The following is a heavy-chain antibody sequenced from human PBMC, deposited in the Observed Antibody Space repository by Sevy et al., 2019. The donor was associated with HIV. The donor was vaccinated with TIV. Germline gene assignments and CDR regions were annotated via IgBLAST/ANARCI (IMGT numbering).Heavy chain of an antibody. D-gene: IGHD2-2*01. V-gene: IGHV3-15*01. Sequence: GESLKISCAASGFTFSNAWMSWVRQAPGKGLESVGRIKSKTDGGTTDDAAPVKGRFTISRDDSKNTLYLQMNSLKTEDTAVYYCTSHCSSTSCPKDYWGQGTLVTVSS. CDR1: GFTFSNAW. J-gene: IGHJ4*02. CDR2: IKSKTDGGTT. CDR3: TSHCSSTSCPKDY.